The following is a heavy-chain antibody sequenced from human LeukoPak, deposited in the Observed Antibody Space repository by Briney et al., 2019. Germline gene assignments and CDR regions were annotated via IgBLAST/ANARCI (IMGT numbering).Heavy chain of an antibody. V-gene: IGHV3-23*01. CDR2: ISGSGGST. J-gene: IGHJ4*02. CDR3: AKGSGYYGSGSYSFDY. CDR1: GFTFRSYA. D-gene: IGHD3-10*01. Sequence: GGSLRLSCAASGFTFRSYAMSGVRQAPGKALEWVSAISGSGGSTYYADSVKGRFTISRDNSKNTLYLQMNSLRAEDTAVYYCAKGSGYYGSGSYSFDYWGQGTLVTVSS.